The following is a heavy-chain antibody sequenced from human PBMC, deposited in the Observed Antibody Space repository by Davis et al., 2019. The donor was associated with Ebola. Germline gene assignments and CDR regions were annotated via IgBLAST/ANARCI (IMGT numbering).Heavy chain of an antibody. CDR2: IGTAGDT. CDR3: ARGSQLVFDY. D-gene: IGHD6-13*01. V-gene: IGHV3-13*01. Sequence: GESLKISCAASGFTLSRYDMHWVRQGPGKGLEWVSDIGTAGDTYYPGSVKGRFTISRENAKNSLYLQMNSLRAEDTAVYYCARGSQLVFDYWGQGTLVTVSS. CDR1: GFTLSRYD. J-gene: IGHJ4*02.